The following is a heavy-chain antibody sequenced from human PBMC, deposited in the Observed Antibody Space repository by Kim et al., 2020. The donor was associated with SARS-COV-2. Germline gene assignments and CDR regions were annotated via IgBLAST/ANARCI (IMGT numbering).Heavy chain of an antibody. D-gene: IGHD6-19*01. J-gene: IGHJ4*02. CDR3: TRQDDSGWSDFDY. CDR1: GGTFNNYI. V-gene: IGHV1-69*13. Sequence: SVKVSCRPSGGTFNNYIISWVRQAPGHGLEWMGMFIPIFHTTPNYAQRFQGRLTITADESTSTAYMELSGLRSEDTAIYYCTRQDDSGWSDFDYWGQGTLVTVSS. CDR2: FIPIFHTT.